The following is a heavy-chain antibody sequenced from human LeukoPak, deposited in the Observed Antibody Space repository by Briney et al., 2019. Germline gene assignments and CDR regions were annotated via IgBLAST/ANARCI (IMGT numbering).Heavy chain of an antibody. J-gene: IGHJ4*02. D-gene: IGHD2/OR15-2a*01. CDR3: ARFYISAFDY. V-gene: IGHV1-46*01. Sequence: ASVKVSCKASGYTFSNFYIHWVRQAPGQGLEWMGIINPSGGSTSYAQKFQGRVTMTRDTSTSTVYMALSSLISEDTAVYYCARFYISAFDYWGQGTLVTVSS. CDR2: INPSGGST. CDR1: GYTFSNFY.